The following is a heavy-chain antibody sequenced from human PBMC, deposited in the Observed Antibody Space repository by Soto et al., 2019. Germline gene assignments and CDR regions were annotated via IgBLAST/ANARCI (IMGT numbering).Heavy chain of an antibody. Sequence: GGSLRLSCAASGFTFSSYAMSWVRQAPGKGLEWVSAISGSGGSTYYADSVKGRFTISRDNSKNTLYLQMNSLRAEDTAVYYCGGTYCTNGVCYLPPDYWGQGTLVTVSS. CDR1: GFTFSSYA. D-gene: IGHD2-8*01. CDR3: GGTYCTNGVCYLPPDY. J-gene: IGHJ4*02. CDR2: ISGSGGST. V-gene: IGHV3-23*01.